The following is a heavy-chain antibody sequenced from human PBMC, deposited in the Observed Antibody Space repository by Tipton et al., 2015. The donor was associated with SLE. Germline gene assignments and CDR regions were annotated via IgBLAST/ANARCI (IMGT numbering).Heavy chain of an antibody. D-gene: IGHD3-10*01. V-gene: IGHV4-39*01. Sequence: PGLVKPSETLSLTCTVSGGSISSSNYYWGWIRQPPGKGLEWIGKIYYNGDTYYNASLKSRVTMYIDTSKTQFSLRLSSVTAADTAVYHCARGVNYNYYMDVWGKGTTVTVSS. J-gene: IGHJ6*03. CDR3: ARGVNYNYYMDV. CDR2: IYYNGDT. CDR1: GGSISSSNYY.